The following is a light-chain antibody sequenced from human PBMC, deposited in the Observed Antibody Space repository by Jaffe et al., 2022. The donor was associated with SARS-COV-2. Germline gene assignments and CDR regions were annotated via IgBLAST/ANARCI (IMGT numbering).Light chain of an antibody. J-gene: IGKJ2*01. V-gene: IGKV3-20*01. Sequence: EIVLTQSPGTLSLSPGERATLSCRASQSVSSSYLAWYQQKPGQAPRLLIYGTSTRATGIPDRFSGGGSGTDFTLTISRLGPEDFAVYHCQLYGSASFTFAQGTKLEIK. CDR3: QLYGSASFT. CDR1: QSVSSSY. CDR2: GTS.